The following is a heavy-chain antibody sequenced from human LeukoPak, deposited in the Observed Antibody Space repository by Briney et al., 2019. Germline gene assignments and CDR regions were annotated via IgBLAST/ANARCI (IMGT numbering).Heavy chain of an antibody. CDR1: GYSFTSYW. CDR2: IYPGDSDT. D-gene: IGHD6-6*01. Sequence: GESLKISCKGSGYSFTSYWIGWVRQMPGKGLEWMGIIYPGDSDTRYSPSFQGQVTISADKSISTAYLQWSSLKASDTAIYYCARGDSSSPYHVLHYYFDNWGQGTLVTVSS. CDR3: ARGDSSSPYHVLHYYFDN. V-gene: IGHV5-51*01. J-gene: IGHJ4*02.